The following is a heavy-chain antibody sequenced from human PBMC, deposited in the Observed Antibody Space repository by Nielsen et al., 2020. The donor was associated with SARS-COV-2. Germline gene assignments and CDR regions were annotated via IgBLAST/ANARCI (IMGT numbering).Heavy chain of an antibody. CDR1: GHFSWYS. V-gene: IGHV3-48*02. CDR3: VRDREWAFDL. Sequence: GGPLRLSCEVAGHFSWYSVNCVRPAPAQGPEWISYISSSGSDISYARSVKGRFTISRDNAGNSLFMHMDSPRDEDTAVYYCVRDREWAFDLWGQGTLVTVSS. J-gene: IGHJ4*02. CDR2: ISSSGSDI. D-gene: IGHD3-3*01.